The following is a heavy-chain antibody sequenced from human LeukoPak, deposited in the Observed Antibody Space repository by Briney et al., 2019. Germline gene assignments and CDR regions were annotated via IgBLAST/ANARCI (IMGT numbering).Heavy chain of an antibody. V-gene: IGHV4-59*01. CDR2: IYSSGNI. D-gene: IGHD6-19*01. CDR1: GGSFSVYY. Sequence: SETLSLTCAVYGGSFSVYYWSWIRQPPGKGLEWIGYIYSSGNINYNPSLKSRVTMSVDTSKNKFSLKLSSVTAADTAVYYCARDRGAVAGIHYYYYMDVWGKGTTVTVSS. J-gene: IGHJ6*03. CDR3: ARDRGAVAGIHYYYYMDV.